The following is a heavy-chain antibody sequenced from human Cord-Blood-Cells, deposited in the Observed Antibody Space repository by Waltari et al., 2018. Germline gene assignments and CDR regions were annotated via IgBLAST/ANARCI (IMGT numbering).Heavy chain of an antibody. V-gene: IGHV3-73*02. J-gene: IGHJ4*02. CDR3: TRPHSSGFDY. D-gene: IGHD6-19*01. Sequence: EVQLVESGGGLVQPGGSLKLSCAASGFTFSGSAMHWVRQASGEGLEWVGGIRSKGNSYATAYAASVKGRFTISRDDSKNTAYLQMNSLKTEDTAVYYCTRPHSSGFDYWGQGTLVTVSS. CDR2: IRSKGNSYAT. CDR1: GFTFSGSA.